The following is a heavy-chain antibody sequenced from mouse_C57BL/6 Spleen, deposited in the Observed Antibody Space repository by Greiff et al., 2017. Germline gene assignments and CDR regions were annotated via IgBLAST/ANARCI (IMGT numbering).Heavy chain of an antibody. J-gene: IGHJ3*01. V-gene: IGHV1-7*01. CDR3: EYDYDAWFAY. Sequence: VQLQQSGAELVRPGTSVTVSCKASGYAFTNYLIEWVKQRPGQGLEWIGYINPSSGYTKYNQKFKDKATLTADKSSSTAYMQLSRLTYEDSAVYYCEYDYDAWFAYWGQGTLVTVSA. D-gene: IGHD2-4*01. CDR2: INPSSGYT. CDR1: GYAFTNYL.